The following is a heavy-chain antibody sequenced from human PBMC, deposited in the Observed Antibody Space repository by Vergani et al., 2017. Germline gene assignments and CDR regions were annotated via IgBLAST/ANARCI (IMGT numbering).Heavy chain of an antibody. CDR3: ARCSTSCYRGLDY. D-gene: IGHD2-2*02. Sequence: EVQLLESGGGLVQPGGSLRLSCAASGFTFSSYAMSWVRQAPGKGLEWVSAISGSGGSTYYADSVKGRFTISRDNSKNTLYLQMNSLRAEDTAVYYCARCSTSCYRGLDYGGQGTLVTVSS. V-gene: IGHV3-23*01. J-gene: IGHJ4*02. CDR2: ISGSGGST. CDR1: GFTFSSYA.